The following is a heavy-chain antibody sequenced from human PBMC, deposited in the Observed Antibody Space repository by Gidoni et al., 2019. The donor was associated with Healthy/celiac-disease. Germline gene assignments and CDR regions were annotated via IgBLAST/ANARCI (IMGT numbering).Heavy chain of an antibody. V-gene: IGHV4-34*01. J-gene: IGHJ4*02. CDR1: GGSFSGYY. D-gene: IGHD3-10*01. CDR2: INHSGST. Sequence: QVQLQQWGAGLLKPSETLSLTCAVYGGSFSGYYWSWIRQPPGKGLEWIGEINHSGSTNYNPSLKSRVTISVDTSKNQFSLKLSSVTAADTAVYYCARGVYYGSGSQRGRRFDYWGQGTLVTVSS. CDR3: ARGVYYGSGSQRGRRFDY.